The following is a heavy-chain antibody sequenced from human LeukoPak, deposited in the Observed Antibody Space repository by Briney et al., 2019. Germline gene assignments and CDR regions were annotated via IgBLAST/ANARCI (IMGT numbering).Heavy chain of an antibody. CDR2: ISSTASPT. CDR3: TRAVWLIRKIDY. V-gene: IGHV3-11*04. D-gene: IGHD3-22*01. J-gene: IGHJ4*02. CDR1: GGSFSGYY. Sequence: LSLTCAVYGGSFSGYYWSWIRQPPGKGLEWIAYISSTASPTYYADSVKGRFTVSRDDAKHSLYLQMNSLRDEDTAVYYCTRAVWLIRKIDYWGQGTLVTVSS.